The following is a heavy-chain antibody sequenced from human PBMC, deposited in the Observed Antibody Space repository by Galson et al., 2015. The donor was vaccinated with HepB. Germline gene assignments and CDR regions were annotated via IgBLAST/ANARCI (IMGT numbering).Heavy chain of an antibody. D-gene: IGHD6-19*01. Sequence: SLRLSCAASGFSFSTYDMHWVRQAPGKGLEWMAVLRYDGSSEFYADSVKGRFTISRDNSKNTLYLQMNKLRDEDTAAYHCARGMYSSGWSDVYDMWGQGTMVTVSS. CDR3: ARGMYSSGWSDVYDM. V-gene: IGHV3-33*01. CDR2: LRYDGSSE. CDR1: GFSFSTYD. J-gene: IGHJ3*02.